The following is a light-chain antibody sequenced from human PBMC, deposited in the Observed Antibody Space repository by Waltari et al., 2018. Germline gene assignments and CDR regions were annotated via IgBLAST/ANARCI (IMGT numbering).Light chain of an antibody. V-gene: IGLV2-14*03. CDR2: DVS. J-gene: IGLJ1*01. CDR3: SSYTSSSTV. Sequence: QSALTQPAPVSGSPGQSITISCPGTSSDVGGYNYVYWYQQHPGKAPKLMIYDVSNRPSGVSNRFSGSKSGNTASLTISGLQAEDEADYYCSSYTSSSTVFGTGTKVTVL. CDR1: SSDVGGYNY.